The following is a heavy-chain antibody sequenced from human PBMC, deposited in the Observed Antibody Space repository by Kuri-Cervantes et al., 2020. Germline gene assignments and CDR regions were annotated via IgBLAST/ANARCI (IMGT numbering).Heavy chain of an antibody. CDR2: INWNDGST. V-gene: IGHV3-20*04. D-gene: IGHD5-12*01. CDR1: GLTFDDYG. CDR3: AKGVEYSGYDEIDY. Sequence: GESLKISCAASGLTFDDYGMTWVRQPPGKGLEWVSGINWNDGSTGYADSVKGRFTISRDNAKNSLCLQMNSLRAEDTALYYCAKGVEYSGYDEIDYWGQGTLVTVSS. J-gene: IGHJ4*02.